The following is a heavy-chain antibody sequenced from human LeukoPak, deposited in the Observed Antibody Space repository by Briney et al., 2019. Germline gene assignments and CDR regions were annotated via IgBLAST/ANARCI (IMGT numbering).Heavy chain of an antibody. V-gene: IGHV4-31*03. CDR1: GGSISSGGYY. Sequence: PSQTLSLTCTVSGGSISSGGYYWSWIRQYPGKGLEWIGYIYYSGSTYYNPSLKSRVTISVDTSKNQFSLKLSSVTAADTAVYYCARGVASGYETGGFDYWGQGTLVTVSS. D-gene: IGHD5-12*01. CDR2: IYYSGST. CDR3: ARGVASGYETGGFDY. J-gene: IGHJ4*02.